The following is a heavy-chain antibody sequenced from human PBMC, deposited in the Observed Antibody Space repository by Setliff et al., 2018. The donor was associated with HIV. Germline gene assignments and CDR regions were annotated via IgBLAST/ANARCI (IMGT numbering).Heavy chain of an antibody. Sequence: GGSLRLSCAASGFTFGHAWMSWVRQAPGKGLERVAHIKSKTDGGTINYAAAVEGRFTISRDDSKNTLYLQMNSPKTEDTAVYYCASKGRDLYTLEVPGWGQGTLVTVS. D-gene: IGHD2-15*01. CDR1: GFTFGHAW. J-gene: IGHJ4*02. CDR2: IKSKTDGGTI. V-gene: IGHV3-15*01. CDR3: ASKGRDLYTLEVPG.